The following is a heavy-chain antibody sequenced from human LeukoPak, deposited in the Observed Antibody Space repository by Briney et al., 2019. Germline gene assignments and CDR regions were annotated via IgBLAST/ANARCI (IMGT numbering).Heavy chain of an antibody. J-gene: IGHJ4*02. CDR1: GFTFTAYL. V-gene: IGHV3-30-3*01. Sequence: GGSLRLSCAASGFTFTAYLIHWVRQAPGKGLEWVAVMSSDGNAMFYADSVKGRFTISRDNSKNTLYLQMNSLIAEDTAVYYCVRESEYYFDHSASFDYWGQGTLVTVSS. CDR2: MSSDGNAM. CDR3: VRESEYYFDHSASFDY. D-gene: IGHD3-22*01.